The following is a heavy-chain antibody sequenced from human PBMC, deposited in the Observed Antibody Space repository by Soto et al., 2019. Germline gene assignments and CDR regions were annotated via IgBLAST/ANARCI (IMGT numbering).Heavy chain of an antibody. V-gene: IGHV1-2*02. CDR1: GYTFTGYY. CDR2: IKSFNGDT. D-gene: IGHD3-9*01. Sequence: QVQLVLSGAEVKEPGASVKVSCTASGYTFTGYYMHWARQAPGQGLEWMGWIKSFNGDTNYAQKFLGRVTLTRDTSISTAYMELSRLKSDDTAVYNCARVVSPYYYVLTGNGFDPWCQGTLVTVSS. CDR3: ARVVSPYYYVLTGNGFDP. J-gene: IGHJ5*02.